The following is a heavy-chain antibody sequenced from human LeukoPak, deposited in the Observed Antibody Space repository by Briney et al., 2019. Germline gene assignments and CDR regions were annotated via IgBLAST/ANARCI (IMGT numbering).Heavy chain of an antibody. V-gene: IGHV3-21*01. CDR1: GFTFSSYT. CDR2: ISSSNSYI. D-gene: IGHD3-9*01. CDR3: AKNVLRYFDWLFYMDV. Sequence: GGSLRLSCAASGFTFSSYTMNWVRQAPGKGLEWVSSISSSNSYIYYADSVRGRFTISRDNAKNSLYLQMNSLRAEDTAVYYCAKNVLRYFDWLFYMDVWGKGTTVTVSS. J-gene: IGHJ6*03.